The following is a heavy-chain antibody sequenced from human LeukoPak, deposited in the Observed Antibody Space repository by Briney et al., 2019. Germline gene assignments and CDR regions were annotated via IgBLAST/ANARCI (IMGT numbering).Heavy chain of an antibody. V-gene: IGHV4-39*01. CDR1: GGSISSYY. Sequence: SETLSLTCTVSGGSISSYYWGWIRQPPGKGLEWIGSIYYSGSTYYNPSLKSRVTISVDTSKNQFSLKLSSVTAADTAVYYCARSRTGTTRFLDYWGQGTLVTVSS. CDR2: IYYSGST. J-gene: IGHJ4*02. D-gene: IGHD1-1*01. CDR3: ARSRTGTTRFLDY.